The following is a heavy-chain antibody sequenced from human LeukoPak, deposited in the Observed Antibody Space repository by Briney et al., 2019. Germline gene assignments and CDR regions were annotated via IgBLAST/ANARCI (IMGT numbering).Heavy chain of an antibody. CDR3: AKVRYTYGPFYDF. D-gene: IGHD5-18*01. Sequence: GGSLRLSCAGSGFTFSNSDMSWVHQAPGKGLEWVATINTSGGTTYYADSVKGQFTISRDNSRNTLYLQMNSLRAEDTAVYCCAKVRYTYGPFYDFWGQGTLVTVSS. V-gene: IGHV3-23*01. CDR1: GFTFSNSD. CDR2: INTSGGTT. J-gene: IGHJ4*02.